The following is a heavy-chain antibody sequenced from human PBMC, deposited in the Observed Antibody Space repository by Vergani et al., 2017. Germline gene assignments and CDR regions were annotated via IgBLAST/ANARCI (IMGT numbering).Heavy chain of an antibody. V-gene: IGHV3-30*01. CDR2: ISYDGSNK. Sequence: QVQLVESGGGVVQPGRSLRLSCAASGFTFSSYAMHWVRQAPGKGLEWVAVISYDGSNKYYADSVKGRFTISRDNSKNTLYLQMNSLRAEDTAVYYCTTEREDIVVVPAAHYYYYYMDVWGKGTTVTVSS. D-gene: IGHD2-2*01. J-gene: IGHJ6*03. CDR3: TTEREDIVVVPAAHYYYYYMDV. CDR1: GFTFSSYA.